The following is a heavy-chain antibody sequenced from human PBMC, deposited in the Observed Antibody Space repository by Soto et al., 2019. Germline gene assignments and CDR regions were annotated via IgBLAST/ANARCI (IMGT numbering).Heavy chain of an antibody. CDR2: VYHTGAT. CDR3: AREIVTAGGNNYFDP. J-gene: IGHJ5*02. Sequence: SETLSLTCGVSGGTVASSHWWSWVRQSPGRGLEWIGNVYHTGATNINPSLQSRVTFSVDKSNNQFSLRLTSVTAADTAVYFCAREIVTAGGNNYFDPWGPGTLVTVSS. V-gene: IGHV4-4*02. CDR1: GGTVASSHW. D-gene: IGHD2-21*02.